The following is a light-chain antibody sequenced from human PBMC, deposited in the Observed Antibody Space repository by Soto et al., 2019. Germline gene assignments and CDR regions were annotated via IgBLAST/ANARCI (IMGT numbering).Light chain of an antibody. CDR2: GAS. CDR1: QSVSSSY. J-gene: IGKJ4*01. V-gene: IGKV3-20*01. Sequence: EIVLTQSPGTLSLSPGERATLSCRASQSVSSSYLAWYQQKPGQAPRLLIYGASSRATGIPDRFSGSGSGTDFTLTISRLETEDFAVYYCHQYGSSPTFGGGTKVEIK. CDR3: HQYGSSPT.